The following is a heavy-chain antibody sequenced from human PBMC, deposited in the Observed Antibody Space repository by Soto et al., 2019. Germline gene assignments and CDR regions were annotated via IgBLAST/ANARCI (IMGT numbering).Heavy chain of an antibody. D-gene: IGHD1-1*01. CDR3: VRDGTKTLRDWFDP. J-gene: IGHJ5*02. CDR1: GASISGLY. CDR2: IYATGTT. V-gene: IGHV4-4*07. Sequence: SETLSLTCTVSGASISGLYWSWIRMPAGKGLEWIGRIYATGTTGYNRSLKIRVMMSVDTSKKQFSLKLRSVTAAKTALNYCVRDGTKTLRDWFDPWSQGIEVTVAS.